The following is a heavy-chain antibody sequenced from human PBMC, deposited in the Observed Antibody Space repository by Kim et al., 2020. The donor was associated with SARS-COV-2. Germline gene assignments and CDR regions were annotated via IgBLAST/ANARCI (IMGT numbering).Heavy chain of an antibody. CDR3: ARLGRIGQQLLFDY. D-gene: IGHD6-13*01. J-gene: IGHJ4*02. CDR2: IYYSGST. V-gene: IGHV4-59*08. Sequence: SETLSLTCTVSGGSISSYYWSWIRQPPGKGLEWIGYIYYSGSTNYNPSLKSRVTISVDTSKNQFSLKLSSVTAADTAVYYCARLGRIGQQLLFDYWGQGTLVTVSS. CDR1: GGSISSYY.